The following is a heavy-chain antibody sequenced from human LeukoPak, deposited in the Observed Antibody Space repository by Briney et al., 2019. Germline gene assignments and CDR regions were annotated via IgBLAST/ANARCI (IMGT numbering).Heavy chain of an antibody. V-gene: IGHV4-4*07. Sequence: SETLSLTCTVPGASISNYCWSWIRQSAGKGLEWIGRMYISGNTNYNPSLKSRVTMSIDTSKNQFPLKLSSVTAADTAVYYCASQYYYDTSGYYDSLYFQYWGQGALVTVSS. CDR2: MYISGNT. D-gene: IGHD3-22*01. CDR1: GASISNYC. J-gene: IGHJ1*01. CDR3: ASQYYYDTSGYYDSLYFQY.